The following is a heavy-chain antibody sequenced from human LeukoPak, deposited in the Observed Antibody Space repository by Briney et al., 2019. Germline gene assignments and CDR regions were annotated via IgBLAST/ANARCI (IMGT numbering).Heavy chain of an antibody. Sequence: PSETLSLTCAVSGGSISSSNWWSWVRQPPGKGLEWIGEIYHSGSTNYNPSLKSRVTISADKSKNQFSLKLSSVTAADTAVYYCARVGVVPAATDGYYYYGMDVWGQGTTVTVSS. D-gene: IGHD2-2*01. V-gene: IGHV4-4*02. CDR2: IYHSGST. CDR3: ARVGVVPAATDGYYYYGMDV. J-gene: IGHJ6*02. CDR1: GGSISSSNW.